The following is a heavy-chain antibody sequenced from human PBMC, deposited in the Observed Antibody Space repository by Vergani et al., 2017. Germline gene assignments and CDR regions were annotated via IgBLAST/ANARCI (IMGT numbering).Heavy chain of an antibody. Sequence: QVQLVESGGGVVQPGRSLRLSCAASGFRFSSYGMNWVRQAPGKGLEWVAFIRSDASNKYYGDSVKGRFTISRDNSKNTLYLQMNSLRAEDTAVYYCGGLAVFDYWGQGTLVTVSS. CDR1: GFRFSSYG. J-gene: IGHJ4*02. D-gene: IGHD3-16*01. V-gene: IGHV3-30*02. CDR3: GGLAVFDY. CDR2: IRSDASNK.